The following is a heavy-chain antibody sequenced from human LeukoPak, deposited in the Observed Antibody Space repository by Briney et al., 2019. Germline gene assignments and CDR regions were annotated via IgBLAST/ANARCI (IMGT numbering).Heavy chain of an antibody. CDR1: GGSISSSSYY. J-gene: IGHJ4*02. Sequence: SEILSLTCTVSGGSISSSSYYWGWIRQPPGKGLEWIGSIYYSGSTYYNPSLKSRVPISVATSKNQSSLKLSSVTAADTAVYYCATTPLAAAGTFDYWGQGTLVTVSS. D-gene: IGHD6-13*01. CDR3: ATTPLAAAGTFDY. CDR2: IYYSGST. V-gene: IGHV4-39*01.